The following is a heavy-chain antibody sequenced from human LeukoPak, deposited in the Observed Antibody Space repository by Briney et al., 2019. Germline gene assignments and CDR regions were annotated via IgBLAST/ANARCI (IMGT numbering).Heavy chain of an antibody. J-gene: IGHJ4*02. V-gene: IGHV4-34*01. CDR1: GGSFSGYY. CDR3: ARVHFTVLDY. Sequence: SETLSLTCAVYGGSFSGYYWSWIRQPPGKGLEWIGEINHSGSTNYNPSLKSRVTISVDTSKNQFSLKLSSVTAADTAVYYCARVHFTVLDYWGQGTLVTVSS. CDR2: INHSGST. D-gene: IGHD4-11*01.